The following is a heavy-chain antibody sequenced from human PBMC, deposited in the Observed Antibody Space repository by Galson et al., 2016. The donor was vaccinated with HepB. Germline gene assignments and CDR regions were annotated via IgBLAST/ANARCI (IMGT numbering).Heavy chain of an antibody. D-gene: IGHD3-9*01. Sequence: SLRLSCAASGFTFSSSTVGWVRQAPGKAPEWVSSIIASGDRTHYGDSVKGRFTISRDNAKNSLYLQMNNVRAEDTAVYYCARDLRGMIRFFDWSTHFDSWGQGTLVTVSS. V-gene: IGHV3-23*01. CDR3: ARDLRGMIRFFDWSTHFDS. J-gene: IGHJ4*02. CDR1: GFTFSSST. CDR2: IIASGDRT.